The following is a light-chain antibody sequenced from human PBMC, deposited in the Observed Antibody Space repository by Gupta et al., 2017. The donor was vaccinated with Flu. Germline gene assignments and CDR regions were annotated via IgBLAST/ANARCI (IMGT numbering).Light chain of an antibody. J-gene: IGKJ4*01. Sequence: ENVLTQSPGTLSLSPGEGATLSCRASQGVGGDNLAWYQQRRGQAPRLLIYNTSRRAAGTPDRFSGSGSGTDFTLTISRLEAEDFAVYYCQQDGSSASFGGGTKVEIK. CDR3: QQDGSSAS. V-gene: IGKV3-20*01. CDR1: QGVGGDN. CDR2: NTS.